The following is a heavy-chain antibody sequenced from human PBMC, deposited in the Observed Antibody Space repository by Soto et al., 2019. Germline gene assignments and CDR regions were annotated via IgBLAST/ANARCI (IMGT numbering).Heavy chain of an antibody. J-gene: IGHJ4*02. CDR3: ARFGTYYDSSGFAY. CDR2: INSDGTST. V-gene: IGHV3-74*01. Sequence: GGSLRLSCSACVFPLSHNCVHWVRHAPGKGLVWVSRINSDGTSTTYADSVKGRFTISRDNAKNTLYLQMNSLRAEDTAVYYCARFGTYYDSSGFAYWGQGTLVTVSS. CDR1: VFPLSHNC. D-gene: IGHD3-22*01.